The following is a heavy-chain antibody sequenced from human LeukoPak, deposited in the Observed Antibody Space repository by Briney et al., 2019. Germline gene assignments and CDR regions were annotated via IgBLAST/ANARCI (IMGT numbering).Heavy chain of an antibody. Sequence: SETLSLTCTVSGGSISSSSYYWGWIRQPPGKGLEWIGSIYYSGSTYYNPSLKSRVTISVDTSKNQFSLKLSSVTAADTAVYYCAKDLSGGSPSWGQGTLVTVSS. V-gene: IGHV4-39*07. J-gene: IGHJ4*02. CDR1: GGSISSSSYY. CDR2: IYYSGST. D-gene: IGHD1-26*01. CDR3: AKDLSGGSPS.